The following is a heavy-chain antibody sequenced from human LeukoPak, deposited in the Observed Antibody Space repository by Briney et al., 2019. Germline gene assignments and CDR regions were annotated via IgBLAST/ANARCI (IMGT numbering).Heavy chain of an antibody. CDR3: ARVLAAGTPLFDY. J-gene: IGHJ4*02. Sequence: ASVKVSCKASGYTFTSYYMHWVRQAPGQGLEWMGKINPSGGSTSYAQKFQGRVTMARDTSTSTVYMELSSLRSEDTAVYYCARVLAAGTPLFDYWGQGTLVTVSS. V-gene: IGHV1-46*01. D-gene: IGHD6-13*01. CDR2: INPSGGST. CDR1: GYTFTSYY.